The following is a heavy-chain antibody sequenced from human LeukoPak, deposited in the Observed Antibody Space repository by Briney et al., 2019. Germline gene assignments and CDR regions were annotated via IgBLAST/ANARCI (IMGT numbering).Heavy chain of an antibody. J-gene: IGHJ4*02. CDR1: VFTFSNYN. D-gene: IGHD6-13*01. Sequence: PGGSLRLSCAASVFTFSNYNMHGAPQAPGKGLEWVSYIRSDSSPICDADSVRGRFTISRDNAKNSLYLQMNSLRDEDTAVYYCARGLGSSWFHYWGQGTLVIVSS. V-gene: IGHV3-48*02. CDR3: ARGLGSSWFHY. CDR2: IRSDSSPI.